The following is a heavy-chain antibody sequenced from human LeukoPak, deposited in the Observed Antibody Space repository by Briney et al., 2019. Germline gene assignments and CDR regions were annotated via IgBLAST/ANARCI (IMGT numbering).Heavy chain of an antibody. CDR3: ARSRWGQSAPIDY. Sequence: GWINAGNGNTKYSQKFQGRVTITRDTSASTAYMELSSLRSEDTAVYYCARSRWGQSAPIDYWGQGTLVTVSS. J-gene: IGHJ4*02. D-gene: IGHD5-24*01. V-gene: IGHV1-3*01. CDR2: INAGNGNT.